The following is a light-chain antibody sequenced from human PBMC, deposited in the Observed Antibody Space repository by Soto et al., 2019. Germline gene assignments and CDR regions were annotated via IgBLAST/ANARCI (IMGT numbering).Light chain of an antibody. J-gene: IGKJ1*01. Sequence: VKMPQAPSTLSASIGDRVTITCRAIQSISSWLAWYQQIPGKAPNLLIYDASNLESGVPSRFIGSGSGTEFTLTISSLQPDDFATYYCQQYNSYQWTFGQGTKVDIK. V-gene: IGKV1-5*01. CDR1: QSISSW. CDR3: QQYNSYQWT. CDR2: DAS.